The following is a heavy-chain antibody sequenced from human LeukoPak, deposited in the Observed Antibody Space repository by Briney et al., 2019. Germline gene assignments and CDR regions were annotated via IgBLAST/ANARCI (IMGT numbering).Heavy chain of an antibody. D-gene: IGHD5-18*01. CDR3: ARSSGRGYSYPNYYYYYMDV. J-gene: IGHJ6*03. CDR2: IYSGGST. Sequence: GGSLRLSCAASGFTVSSHYMSWVRQAPGKGLEWVSVIYSGGSTYYADSVKGRFTISRDNSKNTLYLQMNSLRAEDTAVYYCARSSGRGYSYPNYYYYYMDVWGKGTTVTVSS. V-gene: IGHV3-66*02. CDR1: GFTVSSHY.